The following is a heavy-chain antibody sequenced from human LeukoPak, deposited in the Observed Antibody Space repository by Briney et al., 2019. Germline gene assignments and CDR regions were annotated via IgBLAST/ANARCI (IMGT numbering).Heavy chain of an antibody. Sequence: GGSLRLSCAASGFTFSSYCMSWVRQAPGKGLEWVANIKQDGSEKYYVDSVKGRFTISRDNAKNSLYLQMNSLRAEDTAVYHCARGTDDYVWGGYRLFDYWGQGTLVTVSS. CDR1: GFTFSSYC. V-gene: IGHV3-7*01. CDR3: ARGTDDYVWGGYRLFDY. D-gene: IGHD3-16*02. CDR2: IKQDGSEK. J-gene: IGHJ4*02.